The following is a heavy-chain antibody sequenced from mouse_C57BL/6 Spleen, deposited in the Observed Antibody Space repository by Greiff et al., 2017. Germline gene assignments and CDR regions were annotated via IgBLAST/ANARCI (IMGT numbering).Heavy chain of an antibody. J-gene: IGHJ3*01. V-gene: IGHV1-82*01. Sequence: QVQLQQSGPELVKPGASVKISCKASGYAFSSSWMNWVKQRPGKGLEWIGRIYPGDGDTNYNGKFKGKATRTADKSSSTAYMQLSSLTSEDSAVYFCASPAWFAYWGQGTLVTVSA. CDR3: ASPAWFAY. CDR1: GYAFSSSW. CDR2: IYPGDGDT.